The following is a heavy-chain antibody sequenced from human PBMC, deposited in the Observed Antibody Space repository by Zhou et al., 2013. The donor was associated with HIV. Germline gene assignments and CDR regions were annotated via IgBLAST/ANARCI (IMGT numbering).Heavy chain of an antibody. J-gene: IGHJ3*02. Sequence: VQLVQSGAEVKKPGSSVKVSCKASGGTFSTYAISWVRQAPGQGLEWMGRIIPIFGIADSAQKFQDRVTITADKSTSTAYMELSSLRSEDTAVYYCARPRERWLQFEKGSDAFHIWGQGTNGQPSLQ. V-gene: IGHV1-69*09. CDR1: GGTFSTYA. D-gene: IGHD5-12*01. CDR2: IIPIFGIA. CDR3: ARPRERWLQFEKGSDAFHI.